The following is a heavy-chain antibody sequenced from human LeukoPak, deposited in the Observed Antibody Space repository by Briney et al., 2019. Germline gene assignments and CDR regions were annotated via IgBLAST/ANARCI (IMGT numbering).Heavy chain of an antibody. CDR1: GGSISGSD. Sequence: SETLSLTCTVSGGSISGSDWSWIRQPPGKRLEWIGYIYNSGTTNYDHSLKSRVTISADTSNNQFYLKLSSVTAPDACVDYCARLSGGVGTKRDYWGQGTLVSVSS. CDR3: ARLSGGVGTKRDY. CDR2: IYNSGTT. V-gene: IGHV4-59*08. D-gene: IGHD1-26*01. J-gene: IGHJ4*02.